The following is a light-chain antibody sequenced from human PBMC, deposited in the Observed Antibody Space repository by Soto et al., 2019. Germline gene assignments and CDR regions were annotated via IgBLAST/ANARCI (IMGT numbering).Light chain of an antibody. CDR2: GAS. V-gene: IGKV3-20*01. CDR3: QQYSRSPPT. Sequence: EIVLTQSLGTLSLSPGERATLSCRASQSVSSNYLAWYQRKPGQAPRLLMYGASNRATGIPDRFSGSGSGTDFILTITSLEPEDFAVYYCQQYSRSPPTFGQGTNVAIK. CDR1: QSVSSNY. J-gene: IGKJ1*01.